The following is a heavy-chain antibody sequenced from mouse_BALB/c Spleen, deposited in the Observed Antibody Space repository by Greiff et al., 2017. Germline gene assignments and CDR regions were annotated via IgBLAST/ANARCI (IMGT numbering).Heavy chain of an antibody. J-gene: IGHJ2*01. Sequence: EVQLQQSGPELEKPGASVKISCKASGYSFTGYNMNWVKQSNGKSLEWIGNIDPYYGGTCYNQKFKGKATLTVDKSSSTAYMQLKSLTSEDSAVYYCARQGTASSLFDYWGQGTTLTVSS. D-gene: IGHD2-14*01. CDR3: ARQGTASSLFDY. CDR1: GYSFTGYN. CDR2: IDPYYGGT. V-gene: IGHV1-39*01.